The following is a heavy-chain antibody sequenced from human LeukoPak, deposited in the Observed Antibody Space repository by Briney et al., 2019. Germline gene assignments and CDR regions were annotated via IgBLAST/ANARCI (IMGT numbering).Heavy chain of an antibody. Sequence: SVKVSCKASGGTFSSYTISWVRQAPGQGLEWMGRIIPILGIANYAQKFQGRVTITAAKSTSTAYMELSSLRSEDTAVYYCARVSGDWNDTRIFDYWGQGTLVTVSS. CDR1: GGTFSSYT. CDR2: IIPILGIA. V-gene: IGHV1-69*02. CDR3: ARVSGDWNDTRIFDY. D-gene: IGHD1-1*01. J-gene: IGHJ4*02.